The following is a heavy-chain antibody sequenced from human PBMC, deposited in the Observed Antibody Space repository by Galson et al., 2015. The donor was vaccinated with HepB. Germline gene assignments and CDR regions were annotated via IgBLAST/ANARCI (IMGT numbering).Heavy chain of an antibody. CDR2: IKQDGSEK. V-gene: IGHV3-7*03. CDR1: GFTFSSYW. J-gene: IGHJ6*02. Sequence: SLRLSCAASGFTFSSYWMSWVRQAPGKGLEWVANIKQDGSEKYYVDSVKGRFTISRDNAKNSLYLQMNSLRAEDRAVYYCAREGHQWLHNYGIDVWGQGTTVTVSS. D-gene: IGHD5-24*01. CDR3: AREGHQWLHNYGIDV.